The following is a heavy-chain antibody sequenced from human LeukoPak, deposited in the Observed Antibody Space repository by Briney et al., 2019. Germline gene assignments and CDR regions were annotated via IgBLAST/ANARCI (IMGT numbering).Heavy chain of an antibody. Sequence: SETLSLTCTVSGGSISSYYWSWIRQPPGKGLEGMGYIYYSGSTNYNPSLKSRVTISVDTSKNQFSLKLSSVTAADTAVYYCARGKQLVRLPGYYYGMDVWGQGTTVTVSS. J-gene: IGHJ6*02. V-gene: IGHV4-59*12. D-gene: IGHD6-13*01. CDR2: IYYSGST. CDR1: GGSISSYY. CDR3: ARGKQLVRLPGYYYGMDV.